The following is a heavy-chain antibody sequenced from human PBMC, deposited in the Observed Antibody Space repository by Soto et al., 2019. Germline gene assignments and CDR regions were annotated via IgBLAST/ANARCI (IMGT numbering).Heavy chain of an antibody. CDR2: ISAYNGNT. J-gene: IGHJ6*02. V-gene: IGHV1-18*01. D-gene: IGHD1-26*01. Sequence: XSVKVSCKASGYTFTSYGISWVRQAPGQGLEWMGWISAYNGNTNYAQKLQGRVTMTTDTSTSTAYMELRSLRSDDTAVYYCARGGHIVGATNDYYYYGMDVWGQGTTVTVSS. CDR1: GYTFTSYG. CDR3: ARGGHIVGATNDYYYYGMDV.